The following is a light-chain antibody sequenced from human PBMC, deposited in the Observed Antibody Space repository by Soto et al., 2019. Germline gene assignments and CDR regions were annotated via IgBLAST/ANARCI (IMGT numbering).Light chain of an antibody. V-gene: IGLV1-44*01. Sequence: QSVLTQPPSASGTPGQRVTISCSGRSSNIGSNSVNWYQQLPGTAPKLLIYSSNQRPSGVPDRFSGSKSGSSGSLAISGLQSEDEADYYCAAWDASLNGFVFGTGTKVTVL. CDR2: SSN. CDR3: AAWDASLNGFV. CDR1: SSNIGSNS. J-gene: IGLJ1*01.